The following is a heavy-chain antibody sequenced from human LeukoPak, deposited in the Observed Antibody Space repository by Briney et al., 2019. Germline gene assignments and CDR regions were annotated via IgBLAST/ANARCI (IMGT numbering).Heavy chain of an antibody. J-gene: IGHJ4*02. Sequence: ASVKVSCMASGYTFTSYGINWLRQAPGKGLERMGRSSLNNVNKNYIEKLQGRVTMNTDTSNSTAHMELRSLRPDDTAVYYCARDQSPLNGGYSEGEVFDCWGQGTLVTVSS. CDR3: ARDQSPLNGGYSEGEVFDC. D-gene: IGHD5-12*01. CDR1: GYTFTSYG. CDR2: SSLNNVNK. V-gene: IGHV1-18*01.